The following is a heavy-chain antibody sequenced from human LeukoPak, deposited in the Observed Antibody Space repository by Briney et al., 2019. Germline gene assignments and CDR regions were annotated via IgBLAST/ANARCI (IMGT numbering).Heavy chain of an antibody. Sequence: SETLSLTCTVSGGSISSYDWSWIRQPPGKGLEWIGYIYYSGSTNYNPSLKSRVTISVDTSKNQFSLKLSSVTAADTAVYYCARGVSYYDSSGYYNEYFQHWGQGTLVTVPS. D-gene: IGHD3-22*01. CDR3: ARGVSYYDSSGYYNEYFQH. V-gene: IGHV4-59*01. J-gene: IGHJ1*01. CDR1: GGSISSYD. CDR2: IYYSGST.